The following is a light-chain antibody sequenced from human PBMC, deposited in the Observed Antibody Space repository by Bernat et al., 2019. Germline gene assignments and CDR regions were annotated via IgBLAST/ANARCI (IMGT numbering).Light chain of an antibody. V-gene: IGLV3-25*02. Sequence: SYELTQPPSVSVSPGQTARITCSGDALPKQYAYWYQQKPGQAPVLGIYKDSERPSGFPERFAGSSSGTTVTLTISRVQAEDEADYYGQSADSSGTYVFGTGTKVTVL. J-gene: IGLJ1*01. CDR1: ALPKQY. CDR2: KDS. CDR3: QSADSSGTYV.